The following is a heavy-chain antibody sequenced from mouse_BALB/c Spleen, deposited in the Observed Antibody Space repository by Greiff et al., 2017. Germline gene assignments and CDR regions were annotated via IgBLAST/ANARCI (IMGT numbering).Heavy chain of an antibody. CDR1: GYTFTSYW. Sequence: EVKLVESGTVLARPGASVKMSCKASGYTFTSYWMHWVKQRPGQGLEWIGAIYPGNSDTSYNQKFKGKAKLTAVTSTSTAYMELSSLTNEDSAVYYCTRWPEPFFDYWGQGTTLTVSS. J-gene: IGHJ2*01. CDR2: IYPGNSDT. V-gene: IGHV1-5*01. CDR3: TRWPEPFFDY.